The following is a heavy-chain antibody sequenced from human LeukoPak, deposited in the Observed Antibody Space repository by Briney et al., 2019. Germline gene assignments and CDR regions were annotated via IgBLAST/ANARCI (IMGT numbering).Heavy chain of an antibody. CDR2: ISSSSSYI. J-gene: IGHJ6*03. CDR3: ARDPYSGSYGDSYYYYMDV. V-gene: IGHV3-21*01. Sequence: GSLRLSCAASGFTFSSYSMNWVRQAPGKGLEWVSSISSSSSYIYYADSVKGRFTISRDNAKNSLYLQMNSLRAEDTAIYYCARDPYSGSYGDSYYYYMDVWGKGTTVTISS. D-gene: IGHD1-26*01. CDR1: GFTFSSYS.